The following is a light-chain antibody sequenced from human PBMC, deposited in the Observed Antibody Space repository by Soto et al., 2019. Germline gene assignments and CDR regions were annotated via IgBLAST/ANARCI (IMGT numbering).Light chain of an antibody. CDR3: QQRSNWPTIT. Sequence: EIVLTQSPATRSLSPGERATLSCRASQSVSRYLAWYQQTPGQAPRLLIYDASNRANGIPARFSGSGSGTDSTLTISSLEPEDFAVYYCQQRSNWPTITFGQGTRLEIK. CDR2: DAS. V-gene: IGKV3-11*01. J-gene: IGKJ5*01. CDR1: QSVSRY.